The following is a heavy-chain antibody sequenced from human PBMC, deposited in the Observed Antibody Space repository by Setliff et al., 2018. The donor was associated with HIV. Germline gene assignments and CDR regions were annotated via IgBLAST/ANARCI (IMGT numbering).Heavy chain of an antibody. CDR1: GGTFRKYS. V-gene: IGHV1-2*06. D-gene: IGHD1-26*01. J-gene: IGHJ4*02. CDR3: SRDVGVPGRGNALDY. CDR2: IAPNSGDT. Sequence: ASVKVSCKSSGGTFRKYSINWVRQAPGQGLEWMGRIAPNSGDTKYAQKFEGRVTVTRDTSINTVYMEVSSLRSDDTAVYYCSRDVGVPGRGNALDYWGQGTQVTVSS.